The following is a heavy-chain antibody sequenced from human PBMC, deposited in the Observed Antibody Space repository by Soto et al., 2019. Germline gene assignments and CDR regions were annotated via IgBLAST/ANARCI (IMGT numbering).Heavy chain of an antibody. D-gene: IGHD4-17*01. CDR3: AKDIIPDYGAKLFDS. CDR2: TSGDGAGT. CDR1: GFTCRTYS. Sequence: EGQLLESGGGLVQPGGALRLSCAASGFTCRTYSMSWVRQAPGKRLEWVSATSGDGAGTFYADSVKGRFTISRDNSPSTLYLQMNSLRADDTAVYYCAKDIIPDYGAKLFDSWGQGTLVTVSS. J-gene: IGHJ4*02. V-gene: IGHV3-23*01.